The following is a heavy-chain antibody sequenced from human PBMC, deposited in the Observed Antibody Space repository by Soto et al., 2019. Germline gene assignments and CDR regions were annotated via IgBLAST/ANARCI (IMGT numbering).Heavy chain of an antibody. D-gene: IGHD3-3*01. Sequence: ASVKVSCKASGYTFTGYYRHWVRQAPGRGLEWMGWINPNSGGTNYAQKFQGRVTMTRDTSISTAYMELSKLRSDDTAVYYCARFRDYDFWSGYFGDSNDFPFDYFGQGTLVPLCS. CDR2: INPNSGGT. CDR1: GYTFTGYY. V-gene: IGHV1-2*02. J-gene: IGHJ4*02. CDR3: ARFRDYDFWSGYFGDSNDFPFDY.